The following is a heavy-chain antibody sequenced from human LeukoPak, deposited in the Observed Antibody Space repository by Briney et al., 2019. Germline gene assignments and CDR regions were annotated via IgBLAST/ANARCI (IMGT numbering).Heavy chain of an antibody. CDR1: GYTFTSYG. V-gene: IGHV1-18*01. CDR3: ASNTGSDSSGYAY. Sequence: ASVKVSCKASGYTFTSYGITWVRQAPGQGLEWMGWISVYKGDTNYEQKLQGRVTMTTETSTSTAYMELRSLRSNDTAVYYCASNTGSDSSGYAYWGQGTLVTVSS. J-gene: IGHJ4*02. D-gene: IGHD3-22*01. CDR2: ISVYKGDT.